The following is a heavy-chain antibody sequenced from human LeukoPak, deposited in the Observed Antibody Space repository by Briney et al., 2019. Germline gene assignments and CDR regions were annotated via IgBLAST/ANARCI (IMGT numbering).Heavy chain of an antibody. CDR2: IKQDGSEK. CDR3: ARRGTSSSWAHLDY. CDR1: GFTFSSYW. Sequence: GGSLRLSCAASGFTFSSYWMTWVRQAPGKGLEWVANIKQDGSEKYYVDSVKGRFTISRDHAKNSLYLQMNSLGAEDTAVYYCARRGTSSSWAHLDYWGQGTLVTVSS. V-gene: IGHV3-7*05. J-gene: IGHJ4*02. D-gene: IGHD6-13*01.